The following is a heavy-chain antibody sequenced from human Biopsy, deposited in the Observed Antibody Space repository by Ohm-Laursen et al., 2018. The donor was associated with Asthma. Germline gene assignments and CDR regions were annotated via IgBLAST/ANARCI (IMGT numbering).Heavy chain of an antibody. CDR2: IYYTGST. J-gene: IGHJ5*02. CDR3: ARDLSFYDSSGYYRRWFDP. CDR1: GGSISSSSYY. D-gene: IGHD3-22*01. Sequence: GTLSLTCTVSGGSISSSSYYWGWIRQPPGKGLEWIGSIYYTGSTYHNPSLKSRVTISVDTSKNQFSLKLSSVTAADTAVYYCARDLSFYDSSGYYRRWFDPWGQGTLVTVSS. V-gene: IGHV4-39*02.